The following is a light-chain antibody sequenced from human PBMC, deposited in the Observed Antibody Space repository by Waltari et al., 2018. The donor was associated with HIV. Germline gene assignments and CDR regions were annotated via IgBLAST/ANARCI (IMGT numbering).Light chain of an antibody. Sequence: QSALTQPPSASGSPGETVTLSCTGTSNDIGLYNYVSWFQQHPGKVPKLVMFEVIQRPSGVSDRFSGSKSGYTASLTVSGLQADDEADYFCSSFAGNDSFVFGGGTRLTVL. V-gene: IGLV2-8*01. CDR2: EVI. CDR1: SNDIGLYNY. CDR3: SSFAGNDSFV. J-gene: IGLJ2*01.